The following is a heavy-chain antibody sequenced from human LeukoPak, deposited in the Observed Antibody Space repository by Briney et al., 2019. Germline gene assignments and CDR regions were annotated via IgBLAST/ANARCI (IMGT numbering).Heavy chain of an antibody. D-gene: IGHD3-22*01. J-gene: IGHJ2*01. CDR2: MSGSGGST. V-gene: IGHV3-23*01. Sequence: PGGSLRLSCAASGFTFSIYGMSWVRQAPGRGLEWVSAMSGSGGSTYYADSVKGRFTISRDNSKNTLYLQMNSLRAEDTAVYYCAKDGYYDSSAYYYVRYLDLWGRGTLVTVSS. CDR3: AKDGYYDSSAYYYVRYLDL. CDR1: GFTFSIYG.